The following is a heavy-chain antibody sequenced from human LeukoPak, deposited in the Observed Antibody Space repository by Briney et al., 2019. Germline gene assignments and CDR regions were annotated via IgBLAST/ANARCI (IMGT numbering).Heavy chain of an antibody. V-gene: IGHV4-59*01. CDR2: IYYSGST. J-gene: IGHJ4*02. D-gene: IGHD2-2*01. CDR1: GGSISSYY. Sequence: PSETLSLTCTVSGGSISSYYWSWIRQIPGKGLEWIGYIYYSGSTNYNPSLKSRVTISVDTSKDQFSLKLSSVTAADTAVYYCAREYCGSISCSFDYWGQGTLVTVSS. CDR3: AREYCGSISCSFDY.